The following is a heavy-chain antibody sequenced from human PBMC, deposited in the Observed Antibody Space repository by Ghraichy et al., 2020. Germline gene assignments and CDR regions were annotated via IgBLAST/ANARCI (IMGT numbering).Heavy chain of an antibody. CDR1: GYTFTSYD. Sequence: ASVKVSCKASGYTFTSYDINWVRQATGQGLEWMGWMNPNSGNTGYAQKFQGRVTMTRNTSISTAYMELSSLRSEDTAVYYCARGRGNYYGSGSPKYYYYGMDVWGQGTTVTVSS. D-gene: IGHD3-10*01. CDR2: MNPNSGNT. J-gene: IGHJ6*02. V-gene: IGHV1-8*01. CDR3: ARGRGNYYGSGSPKYYYYGMDV.